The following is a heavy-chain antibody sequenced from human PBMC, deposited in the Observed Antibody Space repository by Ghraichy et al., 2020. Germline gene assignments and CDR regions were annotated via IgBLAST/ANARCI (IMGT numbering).Heavy chain of an antibody. CDR3: ARVPPGAYIAVAGSNTEHAFDI. D-gene: IGHD6-19*01. Sequence: SETLSLTCTVSGGSISSYYWSWIRQPPGKGLEWIGYIYYSGSTNYNPSLKSRVTISVDTSKNQFSLKLSSVTAADTAVYYCARVPPGAYIAVAGSNTEHAFDIWGQGTMVTVSS. CDR1: GGSISSYY. CDR2: IYYSGST. J-gene: IGHJ3*02. V-gene: IGHV4-59*01.